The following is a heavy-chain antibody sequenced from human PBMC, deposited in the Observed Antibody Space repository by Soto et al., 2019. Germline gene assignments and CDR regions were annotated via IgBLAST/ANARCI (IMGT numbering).Heavy chain of an antibody. J-gene: IGHJ4*02. Sequence: QVQLVQSGAEVKKPGASVKVSCKASGYTFSDHDINWVRQASGQGPEWLGWMNPNSGDTGYAQNFQGRVTMTMDTSKRTAYMELSSLRSEDKAVYYCARVGGNWNDDYFDYWGQGTLVTVSS. CDR2: MNPNSGDT. CDR1: GYTFSDHD. D-gene: IGHD1-1*01. V-gene: IGHV1-8*01. CDR3: ARVGGNWNDDYFDY.